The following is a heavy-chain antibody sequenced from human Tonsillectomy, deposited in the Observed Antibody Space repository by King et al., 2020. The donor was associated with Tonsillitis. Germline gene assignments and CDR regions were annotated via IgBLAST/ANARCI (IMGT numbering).Heavy chain of an antibody. D-gene: IGHD3-10*01. CDR3: ARDKGAEYYGNGRGAFDL. V-gene: IGHV3-21*01. J-gene: IGHJ3*01. Sequence: VQLVESGGGLVKPGGSLRVSCATSGFTFRNHDMNWVRQAPGAGLEWVSSISSTSRYIHYAESVKGRFTVSRDNARNSLFLQMDSLFAEDTAAYYCARDKGAEYYGNGRGAFDLWGQGTMVTVSS. CDR1: GFTFRNHD. CDR2: ISSTSRYI.